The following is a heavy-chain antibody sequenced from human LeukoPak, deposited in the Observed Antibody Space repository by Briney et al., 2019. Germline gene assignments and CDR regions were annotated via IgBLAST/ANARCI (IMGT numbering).Heavy chain of an antibody. CDR3: ARGAYSSGWYEHAFDI. CDR2: ISAYNGNT. D-gene: IGHD6-19*01. J-gene: IGHJ3*02. Sequence: VASVKVSCKASGYTFTSYGIGWVRQAPGQGLEWMGWISAYNGNTNYAQKLQGRVTMTTDTSTSTAYMELRSLRSDDTAVYYCARGAYSSGWYEHAFDIWGQGTMVTVSS. CDR1: GYTFTSYG. V-gene: IGHV1-18*01.